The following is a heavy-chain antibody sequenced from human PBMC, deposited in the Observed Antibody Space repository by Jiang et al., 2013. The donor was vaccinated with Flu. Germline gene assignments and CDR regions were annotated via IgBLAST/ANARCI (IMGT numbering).Heavy chain of an antibody. CDR1: GYTFTDYY. CDR2: INPNSGGT. J-gene: IGHJ4*02. Sequence: VESGAEVKKPGASVKVSCKASGYTFTDYYIHWVRQAPGQGLEWMGRINPNSGGTNYAQKFQGRVTMTRDTSITTAYMEVSNLRSDDTAVYYCAREYGDKGRHFDYWGQGTLVTVSS. CDR3: AREYGDKGRHFDY. D-gene: IGHD4-17*01. V-gene: IGHV1-2*06.